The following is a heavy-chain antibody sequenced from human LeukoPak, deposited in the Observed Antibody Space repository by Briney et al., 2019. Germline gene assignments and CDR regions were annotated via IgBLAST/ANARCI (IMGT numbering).Heavy chain of an antibody. Sequence: GASVKVSCKASGGTFSSYAISWVRQATGQGLEWMGWMNPNSGNTGYAQKFQGRVTMTRNTSISTAYVELSSLRSDDTAVYYCAGSVVPADPFYFDYWGQGTLVTVSS. D-gene: IGHD2-2*01. J-gene: IGHJ4*02. CDR2: MNPNSGNT. CDR3: AGSVVPADPFYFDY. CDR1: GGTFSSYA. V-gene: IGHV1-8*02.